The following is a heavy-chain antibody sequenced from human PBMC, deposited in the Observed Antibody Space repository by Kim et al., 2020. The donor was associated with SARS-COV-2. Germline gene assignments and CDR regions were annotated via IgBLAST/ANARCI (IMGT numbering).Heavy chain of an antibody. CDR2: VYNSGTT. J-gene: IGHJ6*02. CDR3: ARAPLLQRTDMVRGILQSAYHYHGMDV. V-gene: IGHV4-59*13. D-gene: IGHD3-10*01. Sequence: SETLSLTCTVSGGSISSYYWSWIRQPPGKGLEWIGYVYNSGTTNYSPSLKSRVTISVDTSKNQFSLNLSSVTAADTAVYYCARAPLLQRTDMVRGILQSAYHYHGMDVWGQGTPVTVSS. CDR1: GGSISSYY.